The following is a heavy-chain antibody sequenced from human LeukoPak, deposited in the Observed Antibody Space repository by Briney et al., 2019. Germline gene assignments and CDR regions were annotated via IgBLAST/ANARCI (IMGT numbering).Heavy chain of an antibody. CDR3: ARHGGGYSSSWYNWFDP. Sequence: SETLSLTCTVSGGSMSSYYWSWIRQPPGKGLEWIGYIYYSGSTNYNPSLKSRVTISVDTSKNQFSLKLSSVTAADTAVYYCARHGGGYSSSWYNWFDPWGQGTLVTVSS. CDR1: GGSMSSYY. V-gene: IGHV4-59*08. J-gene: IGHJ5*02. D-gene: IGHD6-13*01. CDR2: IYYSGST.